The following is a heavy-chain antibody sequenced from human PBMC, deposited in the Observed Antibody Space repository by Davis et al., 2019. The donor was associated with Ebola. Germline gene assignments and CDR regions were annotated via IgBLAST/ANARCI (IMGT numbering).Heavy chain of an antibody. D-gene: IGHD6-13*01. CDR2: INPHNGNT. CDR1: GYTFTNYG. Sequence: AASVKVSCKASGYTFTNYGITWVRQAPGQGLEWMGWINPHNGNTNYAQNVQGRVTMTTDTSTSTAYMELRSLRSDDTAVYYCARIAAAGTDWGQGTLVTVSS. J-gene: IGHJ4*02. CDR3: ARIAAAGTD. V-gene: IGHV1-18*04.